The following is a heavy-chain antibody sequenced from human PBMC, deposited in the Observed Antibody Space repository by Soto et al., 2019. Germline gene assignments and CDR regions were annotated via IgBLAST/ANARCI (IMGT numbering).Heavy chain of an antibody. Sequence: QVQLVQSGDEVKRPGAAVKVSCKASGYSFAGYGMNWVRQAPGQGLQWMGWISGYNGNTKYARTFQGRVTMTSDTSTSTVQLELRNLTSDDTAVYYCVTSLIALLTTRRDFWGLGTLVTVAS. CDR1: GYSFAGYG. J-gene: IGHJ4*02. CDR2: ISGYNGNT. CDR3: VTSLIALLTTRRDF. D-gene: IGHD3-22*01. V-gene: IGHV1-18*01.